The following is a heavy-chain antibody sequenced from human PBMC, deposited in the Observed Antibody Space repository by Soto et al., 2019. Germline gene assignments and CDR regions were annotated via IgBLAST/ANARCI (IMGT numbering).Heavy chain of an antibody. J-gene: IGHJ5*02. CDR1: GFTFSSYA. V-gene: IGHV3-23*01. Sequence: GGSLRLSCAASGFTFSSYAMSWVRQTPGKGLGWVSAISASGDSTNYADSVKGRFTISRDNSKNTLYLQMNSLRVEDTAVYYCAKDPAATGPYNWFDPWGQGTLVTVSS. CDR2: ISASGDST. D-gene: IGHD6-13*01. CDR3: AKDPAATGPYNWFDP.